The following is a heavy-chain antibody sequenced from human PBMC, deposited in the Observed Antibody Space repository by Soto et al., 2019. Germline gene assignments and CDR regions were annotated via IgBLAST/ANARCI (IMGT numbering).Heavy chain of an antibody. CDR2: VNHAGGT. V-gene: IGHV4-34*01. J-gene: IGHJ4*02. Sequence: QLHIQQWGAGLLKPSETLSLTCAVSGGSFNDFYWNWVRLPPGEGLEWIGEVNHAGGTDYNPSLKSRVTISEDRSKNQLSLRLKSVTVADTATYYCARRGRYGGRSYTGWGQGTLVTVSS. CDR1: GGSFNDFY. D-gene: IGHD2-15*01. CDR3: ARRGRYGGRSYTG.